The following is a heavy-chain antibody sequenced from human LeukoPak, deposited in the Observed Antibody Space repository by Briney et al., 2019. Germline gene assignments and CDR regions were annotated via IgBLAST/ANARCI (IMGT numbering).Heavy chain of an antibody. Sequence: ASVKVSCKASGYTFTGYYMHWVRQAPGQGLEWMGWINPNGGGTNYAQKFQGRVTMTRDTSISTAYMELSRLRSDDTAVYYCARDPRGAFGELSAGEIDYYYYGMDVWGQGTTVTVSS. CDR1: GYTFTGYY. D-gene: IGHD3-10*01. V-gene: IGHV1-2*02. CDR2: INPNGGGT. J-gene: IGHJ6*02. CDR3: ARDPRGAFGELSAGEIDYYYYGMDV.